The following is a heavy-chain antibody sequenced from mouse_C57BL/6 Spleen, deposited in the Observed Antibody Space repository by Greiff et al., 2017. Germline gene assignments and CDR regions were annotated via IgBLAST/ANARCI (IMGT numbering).Heavy chain of an antibody. V-gene: IGHV1-42*01. D-gene: IGHD1-1*02. J-gene: IGHJ2*01. Sequence: EVQLQESGPELVKPGASVKISCKASGYSFTGYYMNWVKQSPEKSLEWIGEINPSTGGTTYNQKFKAKATLTVDKSSSTAYMQLKSLTSEDSAVYYCARGVGVYYFDYWGQGTTLTVSS. CDR3: ARGVGVYYFDY. CDR1: GYSFTGYY. CDR2: INPSTGGT.